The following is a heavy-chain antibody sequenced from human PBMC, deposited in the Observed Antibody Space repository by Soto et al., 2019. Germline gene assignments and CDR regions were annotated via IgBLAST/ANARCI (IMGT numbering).Heavy chain of an antibody. CDR2: IKEDGSEK. J-gene: IGHJ4*02. D-gene: IGHD3-22*01. CDR3: TRPDARYDSTVY. Sequence: EVQLVESGGGSVQPGGSLRLSCVASGFFTFSRYWMSWVRQVPGQGLEWVANIKEDGSEKYYVDSVKGRFTISRDNAKTSVYLQINSLRVEDTAVYYCTRPDARYDSTVYWGQGTLVTVSS. V-gene: IGHV3-7*04. CDR1: GFFTFSRYW.